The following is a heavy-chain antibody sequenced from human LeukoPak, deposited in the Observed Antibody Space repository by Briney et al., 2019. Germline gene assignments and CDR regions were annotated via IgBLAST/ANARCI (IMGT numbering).Heavy chain of an antibody. V-gene: IGHV1-3*01. D-gene: IGHD3-10*01. CDR3: VAFPMVRGVISTDGMDV. J-gene: IGHJ6*02. Sequence: ASVKVSCKASGYTFTSYAMHWVRQAPGQRLEWMGWINAGNGNTKYSQKFQGRVTMTRNTSISTAYMELSSLRSEDTAVYYCVAFPMVRGVISTDGMDVWGQGTTVTVSS. CDR2: INAGNGNT. CDR1: GYTFTSYA.